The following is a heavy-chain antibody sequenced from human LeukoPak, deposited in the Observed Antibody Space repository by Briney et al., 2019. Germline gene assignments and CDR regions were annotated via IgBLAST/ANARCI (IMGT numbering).Heavy chain of an antibody. V-gene: IGHV1-2*02. CDR3: ARDIAAAGTLDY. Sequence: ASVKVSCKASGYTFTGYYMHWVRQAPGQGLERMGWINPNSGGTNYAQKFQGRVTMTRDTSISTAYMELSRLRSDDTAVYYCARDIAAAGTLDYWGQGTLVTVSS. CDR2: INPNSGGT. D-gene: IGHD6-13*01. CDR1: GYTFTGYY. J-gene: IGHJ4*02.